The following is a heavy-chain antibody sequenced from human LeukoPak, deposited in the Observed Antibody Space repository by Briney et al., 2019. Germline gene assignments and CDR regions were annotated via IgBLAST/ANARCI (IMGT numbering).Heavy chain of an antibody. CDR2: IIPILGIA. D-gene: IGHD6-13*01. V-gene: IGHV1-69*04. J-gene: IGHJ4*02. CDR3: ARVGAAGGYFDY. Sequence: ASVKVSCKASGGTFSSYAISWVRQAPGQGLEWMGRIIPILGIANYAQKFQGRVTITADKSTSTAYMELSSLRSEDTAVYYCARVGAAGGYFDYWGQGTLVTVSS. CDR1: GGTFSSYA.